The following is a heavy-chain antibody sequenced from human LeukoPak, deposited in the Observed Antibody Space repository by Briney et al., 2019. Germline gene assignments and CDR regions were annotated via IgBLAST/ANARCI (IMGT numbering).Heavy chain of an antibody. V-gene: IGHV4-39*01. CDR3: ARRRHHFDYYDV. CDR2: IQSTGRT. D-gene: IGHD3-10*01. J-gene: IGHJ3*01. CDR1: GDSFTSTNYW. Sequence: PSETLSLTCTVSGDSFTSTNYWWDWVRLPPGKGLEWIGAIQSTGRTFSNPSLKRRVTISVDTSKKQFSLDLRSATAADTAVYYCARRRHHFDYYDVWGQGTRVTVS.